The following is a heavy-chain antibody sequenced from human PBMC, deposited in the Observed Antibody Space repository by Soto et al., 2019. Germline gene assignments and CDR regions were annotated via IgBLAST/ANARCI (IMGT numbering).Heavy chain of an antibody. J-gene: IGHJ4*02. CDR1: GVSIINSHW. D-gene: IGHD3-22*01. V-gene: IGHV4-4*02. Sequence: SETLSLTCAVSGVSIINSHWWSWVRQPPGKGLDGSGEIHHTGNTEYTPSLKGRVTISVDKPKNQFSLRLSSVPAADRAVYYCARDVANYFDSTPAGQFDFWGQGTLVNVSS. CDR2: IHHTGNT. CDR3: ARDVANYFDSTPAGQFDF.